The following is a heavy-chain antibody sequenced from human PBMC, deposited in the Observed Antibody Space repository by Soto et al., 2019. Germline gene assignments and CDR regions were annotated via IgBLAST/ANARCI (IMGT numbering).Heavy chain of an antibody. CDR1: GGSISSSSYY. J-gene: IGHJ5*02. CDR3: ASNVVLSGGFPES. D-gene: IGHD2-15*01. V-gene: IGHV4-39*01. CDR2: IYYSGST. Sequence: PSETLSLTCTVSGGSISSSSYYWGWIRQPPGKGLEWIGSIYYSGSTYYNPSLKSRVTISVDTSKNQFSLKLSSVTAADTAVYYCASNVVLSGGFPESWGQGTRVPVSS.